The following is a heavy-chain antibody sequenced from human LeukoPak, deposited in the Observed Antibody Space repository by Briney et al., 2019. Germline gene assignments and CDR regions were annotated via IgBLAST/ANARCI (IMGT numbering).Heavy chain of an antibody. J-gene: IGHJ4*02. V-gene: IGHV3-33*06. Sequence: GGSLRLSCAASGFTFSTYGMHWVRQAPGKGLEWVAVIWYDGSNKYYADSVKGRFTISRDNSKNTLYLQMNSLRAEDTAVYYCAKDYDGGSYYFDYWGQGTLVSVSS. CDR1: GFTFSTYG. D-gene: IGHD1-26*01. CDR2: IWYDGSNK. CDR3: AKDYDGGSYYFDY.